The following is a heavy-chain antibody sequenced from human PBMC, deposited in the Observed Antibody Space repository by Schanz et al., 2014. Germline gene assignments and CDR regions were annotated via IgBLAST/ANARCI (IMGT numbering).Heavy chain of an antibody. CDR2: ISSGGRNI. Sequence: EVQLVESGGGLVKPGESLRLSCAASGFIFSAYTMNWVRQAPGKGLEWVSSISSGGRNISYADSLKGRFSISRDNARISLYLHLNSLRDEDSGVYFCAQTKGTFIVPIDNWGQGVRVIVSS. D-gene: IGHD3-16*02. V-gene: IGHV3-21*01. J-gene: IGHJ4*02. CDR1: GFIFSAYT. CDR3: AQTKGTFIVPIDN.